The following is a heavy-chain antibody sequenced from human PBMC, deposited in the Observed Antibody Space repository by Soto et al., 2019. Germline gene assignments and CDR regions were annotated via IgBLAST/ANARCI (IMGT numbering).Heavy chain of an antibody. D-gene: IGHD1-20*01. Sequence: QVQLVESGGGVVQPGRSLRVSCAASGFTFSDYGIYWVRQAPGNGLEWVALISYDGNNREYGDSVKGRFTISRDNSKNTLYLQMNSLRVEDTAVYYCTFGDNSFDYWGQGTLVTVSS. V-gene: IGHV3-30*03. CDR3: TFGDNSFDY. J-gene: IGHJ4*02. CDR1: GFTFSDYG. CDR2: ISYDGNNR.